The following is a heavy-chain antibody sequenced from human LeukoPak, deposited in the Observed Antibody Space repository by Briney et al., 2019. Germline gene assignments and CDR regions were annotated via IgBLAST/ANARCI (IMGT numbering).Heavy chain of an antibody. D-gene: IGHD1-14*01. CDR3: ARDLYDDNRCFDF. J-gene: IGHJ4*02. CDR1: GGSITSSSYY. CDR2: IYHSGSP. Sequence: PSETLSLTCTVSGGSITSSSYYWGWVRQPPGKGLEWIGTIYHSGSPYYNTALKSRVTLSADTSKNQFSLRLSSVTAADTAVYYCARDLYDDNRCFDFWGQGILVTVSS. V-gene: IGHV4-39*07.